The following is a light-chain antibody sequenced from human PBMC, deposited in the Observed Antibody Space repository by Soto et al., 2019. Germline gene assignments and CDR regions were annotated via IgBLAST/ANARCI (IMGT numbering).Light chain of an antibody. V-gene: IGKV3-15*01. CDR1: QGIGST. CDR3: XRYNRWPLS. CDR2: DAS. J-gene: IGKJ4*01. Sequence: EIVMTQSPATLSVSPGERATLSCRASQGIGSTLAWYQQKPGQTPKLLIYDASTRATGVPARFSGGGSGTEFTLTINSLQSXDFAVYXXXRYNRWPLSFGGGTKVEIK.